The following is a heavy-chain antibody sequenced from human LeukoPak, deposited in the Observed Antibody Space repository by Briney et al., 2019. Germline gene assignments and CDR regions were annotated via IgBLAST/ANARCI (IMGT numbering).Heavy chain of an antibody. CDR2: INPSGGST. Sequence: ASVKVSCKASGYTFTSYYMHWVRQAPGQGLVWMGVINPSGGSTVCAPKFQGRVTLTRDTSTTTVYMELSSLRSEDTAVYYCARVRARTSGFDYWGQGTLVTVSS. J-gene: IGHJ4*02. CDR1: GYTFTSYY. V-gene: IGHV1-46*01. D-gene: IGHD3-3*01. CDR3: ARVRARTSGFDY.